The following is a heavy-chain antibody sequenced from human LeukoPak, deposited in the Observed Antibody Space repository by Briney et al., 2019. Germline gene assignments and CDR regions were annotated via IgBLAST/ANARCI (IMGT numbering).Heavy chain of an antibody. CDR2: VSPDSGDT. D-gene: IGHD6-19*01. V-gene: IGHV1-8*01. Sequence: ASVKVSCKASGYAFTNNDINWVRQTTGQGIEWMGWVSPDSGDTGYAPNFRGRVTMTTDTSINTAYMELTSLTSEDTAIYYCTRGRAAGDWGQGTLVTVSS. CDR3: TRGRAAGD. CDR1: GYAFTNND. J-gene: IGHJ4*02.